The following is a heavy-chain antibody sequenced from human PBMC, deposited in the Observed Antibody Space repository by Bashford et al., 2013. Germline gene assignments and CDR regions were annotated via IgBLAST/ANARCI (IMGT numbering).Heavy chain of an antibody. Sequence: ASVKVSCKASGYTFTSYGISWVRQAPGQGLEWMGWISAYNGNTNYAQKLQGRVTMTTDTSTSTAYMELRSLRSDDTAVYYCARVDFKVVPAAILGFVAGVNWFDPWGQGTLVTVSS. CDR2: ISAYNGNT. D-gene: IGHD2-2*01. J-gene: IGHJ5*02. CDR3: ARVDFKVVPAAILGFVAGVNWFDP. CDR1: GYTFTSYG. V-gene: IGHV1-18*01.